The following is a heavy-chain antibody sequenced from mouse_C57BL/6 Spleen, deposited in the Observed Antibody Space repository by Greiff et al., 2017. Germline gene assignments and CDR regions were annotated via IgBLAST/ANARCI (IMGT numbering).Heavy chain of an antibody. Sequence: QVQLQQSGAELVKPGASVKISCKASGYAFSSYWMNWVKQRPGKGLEWIGQIYPGDGDTNYNGKFKGKATLTADKSSSTAYMQLSSLTSEDSAVYFCARWSNYYGSSYGYAMDYWGQGTSVTVAS. CDR2: IYPGDGDT. CDR3: ARWSNYYGSSYGYAMDY. CDR1: GYAFSSYW. D-gene: IGHD1-1*01. V-gene: IGHV1-80*01. J-gene: IGHJ4*01.